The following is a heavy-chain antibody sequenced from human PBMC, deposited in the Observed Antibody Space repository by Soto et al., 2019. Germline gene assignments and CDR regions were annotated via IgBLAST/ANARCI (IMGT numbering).Heavy chain of an antibody. CDR2: IVVGSGNT. V-gene: IGHV1-58*02. CDR1: GFTFTSSA. D-gene: IGHD2-15*01. Sequence: SVKVSCKASGFTFTSSAMQWVRQARGQRLEWIGWIVVGSGNTNYAQKFQERVTITRDMSTSTAYMELSSLRSEDTAVYYCAADKLWVAATGKPNWFDPWGQGTLVTVSS. J-gene: IGHJ5*02. CDR3: AADKLWVAATGKPNWFDP.